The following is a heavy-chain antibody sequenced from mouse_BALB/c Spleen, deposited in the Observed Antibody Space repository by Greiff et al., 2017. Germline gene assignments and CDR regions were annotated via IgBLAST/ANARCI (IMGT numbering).Heavy chain of an antibody. CDR1: GFNIKDTY. D-gene: IGHD2-4*01. CDR3: ARNYDYDLAWFAY. Sequence: EVQLQQSGAELVKPGASVKLSCTASGFNIKDTYMHWVKQRPEQGLEWIGRIDPANGNTKYDPKFQGKATITADTSSNTAYLQLSSLTSEDTAVYYCARNYDYDLAWFAYWGQGTLVTVSA. J-gene: IGHJ3*01. V-gene: IGHV14-3*02. CDR2: IDPANGNT.